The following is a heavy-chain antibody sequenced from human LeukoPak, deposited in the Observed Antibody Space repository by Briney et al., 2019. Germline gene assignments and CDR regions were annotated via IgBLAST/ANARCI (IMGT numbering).Heavy chain of an antibody. V-gene: IGHV3-23*01. D-gene: IGHD4-17*01. CDR1: GFTFSSYG. J-gene: IGHJ5*02. CDR3: AKAAYGDYVNWFDP. CDR2: ISGSGGST. Sequence: PGRSLRLSCAASGFTFSSYGMHWVRQAPGKGLEWVSAISGSGGSTYYADSVKGRFTISRDNSKNTLYLQMNSLRAEDTALYYCAKAAYGDYVNWFDPWGQGTLVTVSS.